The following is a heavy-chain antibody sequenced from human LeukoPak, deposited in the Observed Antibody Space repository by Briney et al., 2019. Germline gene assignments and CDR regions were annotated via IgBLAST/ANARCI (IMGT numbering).Heavy chain of an antibody. CDR1: GYTFTSYD. V-gene: IGHV1-8*01. J-gene: IGHJ4*02. CDR2: MNPNSGNT. CDR3: ARGYDYAPLGTPDY. Sequence: ASVKVSCKASGYTFTSYDINWVRQATGQGLEWMGWMNPNSGNTGYAQKFQGRVTMTRNTSISTAYMELSSLRSEDTAVYYCARGYDYAPLGTPDYWGPGTLVTVSS. D-gene: IGHD3-16*01.